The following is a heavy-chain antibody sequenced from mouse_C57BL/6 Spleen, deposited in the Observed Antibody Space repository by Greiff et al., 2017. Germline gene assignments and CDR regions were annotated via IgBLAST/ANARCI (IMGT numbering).Heavy chain of an antibody. V-gene: IGHV1-69*01. CDR1: GYTFTSYW. CDR3: ARTYYYGSSRYAMDD. Sequence: QVQLQQPGAELVMPGASVKLSCKASGYTFTSYWMHWVKQRPGQGLEWIGEIDPSDSYTNYNQKFKGKSTLTVDKSSSTAYMQLSSLTSEDSAVYYCARTYYYGSSRYAMDDWGQGTSVTVSS. CDR2: IDPSDSYT. J-gene: IGHJ4*01. D-gene: IGHD1-1*01.